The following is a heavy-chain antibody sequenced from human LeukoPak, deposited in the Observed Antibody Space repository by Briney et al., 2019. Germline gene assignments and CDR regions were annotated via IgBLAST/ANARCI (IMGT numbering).Heavy chain of an antibody. CDR3: ARHGIVDSSRKYYFDY. Sequence: PSETLSLTCTVSGGSISSYYWSWIRQPPGKGLEWIGYIYYSGSTSYNPSLKSRVTISVDTSKNQFSLNLSSVTAADTAVYYCARHGIVDSSRKYYFDYWGQGTLVTVSS. V-gene: IGHV4-59*08. J-gene: IGHJ4*02. D-gene: IGHD6-13*01. CDR1: GGSISSYY. CDR2: IYYSGST.